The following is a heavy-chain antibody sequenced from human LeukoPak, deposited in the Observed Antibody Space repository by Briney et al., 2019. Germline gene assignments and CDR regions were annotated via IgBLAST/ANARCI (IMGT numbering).Heavy chain of an antibody. CDR2: IYYSGST. J-gene: IGHJ4*02. CDR3: ARHPSLRYFDWLSDFDY. Sequence: SETLSLTCTVSGGSISSSSYYWGWIRHPPGKGLEWIGSIYYSGSTYYNPSLKSRVTISVDTSKNQFSLKLSSVTAADTAVYYCARHPSLRYFDWLSDFDYWGQGTLVTVSS. D-gene: IGHD3-9*01. V-gene: IGHV4-39*01. CDR1: GGSISSSSYY.